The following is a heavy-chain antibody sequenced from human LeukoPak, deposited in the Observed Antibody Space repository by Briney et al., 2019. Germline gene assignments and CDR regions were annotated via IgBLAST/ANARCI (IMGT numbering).Heavy chain of an antibody. CDR2: IYYSGST. D-gene: IGHD3-3*01. V-gene: IGHV4-59*01. J-gene: IGHJ3*02. CDR3: ARDGRFPRRTFDI. Sequence: SETLSLTCTVSGGSISSYYWSWIQQPPGKGLEWIGYIYYSGSTNYNPSLKSRVTMSVDTSKNQFSLKLSSVTAADTAVYYCARDGRFPRRTFDIWGQGTMVTVSS. CDR1: GGSISSYY.